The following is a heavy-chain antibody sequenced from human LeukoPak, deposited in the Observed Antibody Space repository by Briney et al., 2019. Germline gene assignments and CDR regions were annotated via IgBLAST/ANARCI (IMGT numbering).Heavy chain of an antibody. V-gene: IGHV3-23*01. J-gene: IGHJ4*02. D-gene: IGHD3-22*01. Sequence: PGGSLRLSCAASGFTFSSYAMSWVRQAPGKGLEWVSAISGSGGSTYCADSVKGRFTISRDNSKNTLYLQMNSLRAEDTAVYYCAKQRGEYYYDSSGYHWIDYWGQGTLVTVSS. CDR1: GFTFSSYA. CDR2: ISGSGGST. CDR3: AKQRGEYYYDSSGYHWIDY.